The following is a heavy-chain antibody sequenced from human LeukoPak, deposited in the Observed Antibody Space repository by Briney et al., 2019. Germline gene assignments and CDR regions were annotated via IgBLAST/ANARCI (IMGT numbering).Heavy chain of an antibody. Sequence: GGSLRLSCAASGFTFSGSAMHWVRQASGKGLEWVGRIRSKANSYATAYAASVKGRFTISRDNSKNTLYLQMNSLRAEDTAVYYCARGHTAMVTSGAFDIWGQGTMVTVSS. CDR3: ARGHTAMVTSGAFDI. J-gene: IGHJ3*02. V-gene: IGHV3-73*01. CDR2: IRSKANSYAT. CDR1: GFTFSGSA. D-gene: IGHD5-18*01.